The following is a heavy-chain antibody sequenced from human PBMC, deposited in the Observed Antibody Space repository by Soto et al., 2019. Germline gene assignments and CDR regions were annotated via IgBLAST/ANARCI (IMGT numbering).Heavy chain of an antibody. V-gene: IGHV1-18*01. CDR1: GYPFSNYG. CDR3: ARVVPGAEAWFGP. D-gene: IGHD2-2*01. CDR2: ISLYSDGT. Sequence: GSVKVCFKTSGYPFSNYGITLVRQAPGQPLEWLGWISLYSDGTNYSQKFQGRVSMTTDTSTTTAYMELRSLTSDDTAVYYCARVVPGAEAWFGPWGQGTLVTVSS. J-gene: IGHJ5*02.